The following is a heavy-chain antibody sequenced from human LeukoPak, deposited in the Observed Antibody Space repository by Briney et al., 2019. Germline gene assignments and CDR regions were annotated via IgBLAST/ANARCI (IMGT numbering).Heavy chain of an antibody. CDR2: IIPIFGIT. Sequence: SVKVSCKASGDTFGRFAITWVRSAPGQGLDWMGRIIPIFGITHYGPHFQGRLTITADTSTKTGYMELSSLKSDDTAVYYCAEGPHDDGDFVFFWGQGTLVTVTS. V-gene: IGHV1-69*04. CDR3: AEGPHDDGDFVFF. CDR1: GDTFGRFA. J-gene: IGHJ4*02. D-gene: IGHD4-17*01.